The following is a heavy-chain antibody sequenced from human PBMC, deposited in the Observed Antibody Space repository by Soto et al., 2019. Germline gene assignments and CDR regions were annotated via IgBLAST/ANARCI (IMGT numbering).Heavy chain of an antibody. CDR3: ARADCTGAYCYSWPFNYGVDV. D-gene: IGHD2-15*01. J-gene: IGHJ6*01. CDR1: GFTFNTYG. V-gene: IGHV3-33*08. CDR2: IWYDGSNK. Sequence: QVQLVESGGGVVQPGGSLRLSCTTSGFTFNTYGMHWVRQAPGKGLEWVAIIWYDGSNKYYADSVKGRFTISRDNSKNTLYLQMNSLRAEDTALYYWARADCTGAYCYSWPFNYGVDVW.